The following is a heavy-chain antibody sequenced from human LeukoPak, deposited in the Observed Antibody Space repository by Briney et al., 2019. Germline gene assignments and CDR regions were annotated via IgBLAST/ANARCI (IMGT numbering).Heavy chain of an antibody. CDR3: ARAIAAASDAFDI. CDR1: GGSISSYY. V-gene: IGHV4-59*01. J-gene: IGHJ3*02. CDR2: IYYSGST. D-gene: IGHD6-13*01. Sequence: SETLSLTCTVSGGSISSYYGSWIRQPPGKGLEWIGYIYYSGSTNYNPSLKSRVTISVDTSKNQFSLKLSSVTAADTAVYYCARAIAAASDAFDIWGQGTMVTVSS.